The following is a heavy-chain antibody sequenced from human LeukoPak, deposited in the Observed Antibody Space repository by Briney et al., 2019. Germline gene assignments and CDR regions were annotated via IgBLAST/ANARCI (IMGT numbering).Heavy chain of an antibody. CDR3: GRGYLNAFDI. CDR2: IYSGGST. D-gene: IGHD6-13*01. Sequence: GGSLRLSCAASGFTVSSNYMSWVRQTPGKGLEWVSVIYSGGSTYYADSVKGRFTISRDNSKNTLYLQMNSLRAEDTAVYYCGRGYLNAFDIWGQGTMVTVSS. V-gene: IGHV3-53*01. J-gene: IGHJ3*02. CDR1: GFTVSSNY.